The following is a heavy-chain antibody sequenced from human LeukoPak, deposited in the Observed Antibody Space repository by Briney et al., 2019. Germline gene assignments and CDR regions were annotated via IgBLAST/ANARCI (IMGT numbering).Heavy chain of an antibody. Sequence: SETLSLTCAVYGGSFSVYYWSWIRQPPGKGLEWIGEINHSGSTNYNPSLKGRVTISVDTSKNQFSLKLSSVTAADTAVYYCASPYYYYGMDVWGQGTTVTVSS. J-gene: IGHJ6*02. CDR2: INHSGST. V-gene: IGHV4-34*01. CDR1: GGSFSVYY. CDR3: ASPYYYYGMDV.